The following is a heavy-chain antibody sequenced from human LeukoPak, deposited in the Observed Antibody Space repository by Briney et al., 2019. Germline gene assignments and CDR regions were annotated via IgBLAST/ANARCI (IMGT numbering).Heavy chain of an antibody. J-gene: IGHJ4*02. V-gene: IGHV5-51*01. CDR2: IYPGDSDA. Sequence: GESLKISCKGSGYSFTSYWIGWVRPMPGKGLKWMGIIYPGDSDARYSPSFQGQVTISADKSISTAYLQWSSLKASDTAMYYCARRRDLYSGSYYPFDYWGQGTPVTVSS. CDR1: GYSFTSYW. CDR3: ARRRDLYSGSYYPFDY. D-gene: IGHD1-26*01.